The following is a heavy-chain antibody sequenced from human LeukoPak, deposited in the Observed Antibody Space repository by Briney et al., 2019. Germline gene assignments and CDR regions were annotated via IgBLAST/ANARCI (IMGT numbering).Heavy chain of an antibody. J-gene: IGHJ5*02. Sequence: SETLSLTCTVSGGSISSYYWSWIRQPPGKGLEWIGYIYYSGSTNYNPSLKSRVTISVDTSKNQFSLKLSSVTAADTAVYYCARDISYGFDLWGQGTLVTVSS. V-gene: IGHV4-59*01. CDR2: IYYSGST. CDR3: ARDISYGFDL. D-gene: IGHD2/OR15-2a*01. CDR1: GGSISSYY.